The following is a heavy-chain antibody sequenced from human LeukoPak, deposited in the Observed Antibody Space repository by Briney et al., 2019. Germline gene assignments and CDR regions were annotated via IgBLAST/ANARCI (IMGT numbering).Heavy chain of an antibody. CDR2: IYTSGRT. CDR3: AGYYDFWSGYYPQQYYFDY. CDR1: GGSISSYY. J-gene: IGHJ4*02. V-gene: IGHV4-4*09. Sequence: SETLSLTCTVSGGSISSYYWSWIRQPPGKGLEWIGYIYTSGRTNYNPSLKSRVTMSVDTSKSQFSLKLSSVTAADTAVYYCAGYYDFWSGYYPQQYYFDYWGQGTLVTVSS. D-gene: IGHD3-3*01.